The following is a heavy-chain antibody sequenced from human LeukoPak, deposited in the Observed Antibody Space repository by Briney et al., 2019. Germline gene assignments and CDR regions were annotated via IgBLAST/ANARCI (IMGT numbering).Heavy chain of an antibody. CDR3: ARDGTYYYDSSGPPTNFDI. V-gene: IGHV4-61*02. J-gene: IGHJ3*02. CDR2: IYTSGST. D-gene: IGHD3-22*01. Sequence: SQTLSLTCTVSGGSISSGSYYWSWIRQPAGKVLEWIGRIYTSGSTNYNPSLKSRVTISVDTSKNQFSLKLSSVTAADTAVYYCARDGTYYYDSSGPPTNFDIWGQGTMVTVSS. CDR1: GGSISSGSYY.